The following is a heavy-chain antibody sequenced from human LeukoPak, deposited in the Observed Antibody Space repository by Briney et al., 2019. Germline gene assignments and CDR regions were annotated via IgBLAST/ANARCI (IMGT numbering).Heavy chain of an antibody. V-gene: IGHV5-51*01. CDR1: GYSFTTYW. J-gene: IGHJ5*02. CDR3: ASQGMYGPDRRNWFDP. D-gene: IGHD2-8*01. CDR2: IYPDDSDI. Sequence: GESLKISCKGSGYSFTTYWIGWVRQMPGKGLEWVGIIYPDDSDIRYSPSFQGQVTISVDKSISTAYLQWSSLKASDTAMYYCASQGMYGPDRRNWFDPWGQGTLVIVSS.